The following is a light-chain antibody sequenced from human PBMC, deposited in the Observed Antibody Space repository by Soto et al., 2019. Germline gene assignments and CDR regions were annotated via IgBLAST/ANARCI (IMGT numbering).Light chain of an antibody. CDR3: MQALQTIS. CDR2: PGS. J-gene: IGKJ5*01. V-gene: IGKV2-28*01. CDR1: QSLLHSNGYNY. Sequence: DMVMSQSPLSLPVSPGEPASISCRSSQSLLHSNGYNYLDWYLQKPVQSPQXLIYPGSNRASGVHDSFSCSGSGTDFTLKIRRVEAEDAGVYYCMQALQTISCGQGTRLEIK.